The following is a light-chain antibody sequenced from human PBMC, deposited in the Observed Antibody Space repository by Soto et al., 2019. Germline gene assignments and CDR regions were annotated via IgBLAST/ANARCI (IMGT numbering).Light chain of an antibody. V-gene: IGKV3-11*01. CDR1: QSVRSY. CDR2: DAS. Sequence: ESMLTQSPATLSLSPGERATLSCRASQSVRSYLAWYQQKPGQAPRLLIYDASNRAPGIPARFSGSGSGTDFTITISSLEPDDFAVYYCQQRSSWPRITFGQGTRLDIK. J-gene: IGKJ5*01. CDR3: QQRSSWPRIT.